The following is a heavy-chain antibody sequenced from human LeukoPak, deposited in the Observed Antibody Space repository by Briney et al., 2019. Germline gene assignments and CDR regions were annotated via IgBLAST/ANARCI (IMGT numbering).Heavy chain of an antibody. CDR3: APSPYSYGYED. V-gene: IGHV1-69*04. Sequence: ASVKVSCKASGGTFSSYAISWVRQAPGQGLEWMGRIIPILGIANYAQKFQGRVTITADKSTSTAYMELSSLRSEDSAVYYCAPSPYSYGYEDWGQGTLVTVSS. D-gene: IGHD5-18*01. CDR1: GGTFSSYA. J-gene: IGHJ4*02. CDR2: IIPILGIA.